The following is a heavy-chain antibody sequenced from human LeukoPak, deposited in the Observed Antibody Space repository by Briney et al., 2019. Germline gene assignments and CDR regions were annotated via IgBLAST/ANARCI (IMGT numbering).Heavy chain of an antibody. V-gene: IGHV4-61*01. J-gene: IGHJ3*02. CDR2: IYYSGST. CDR3: ARGDRLYSSSWYSDAFDI. CDR1: GGSVSSGSYY. Sequence: SETLSLTCTVSGGSVSSGSYYWSWIRQPPGKGLEWIGYIYYSGSTNYSPSLKSRVTISVDTSKNQFSLKLSSVTAADTAVYYCARGDRLYSSSWYSDAFDIWGQGTMVTVSS. D-gene: IGHD6-13*01.